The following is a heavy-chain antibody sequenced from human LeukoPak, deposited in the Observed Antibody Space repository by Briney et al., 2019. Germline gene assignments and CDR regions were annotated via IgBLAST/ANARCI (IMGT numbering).Heavy chain of an antibody. J-gene: IGHJ4*02. D-gene: IGHD3-3*01. Sequence: GGSMRLSCTAHGFTVNANNMNWVRQAPGKGLEWVSLVYAGGATHHAESVKGRFTISRDSSSETLYLQMNSLTTDDTGVYYCASLGGASRGCWGQGILVTVSS. CDR2: VYAGGAT. CDR3: ASLGGASRGC. V-gene: IGHV3-66*02. CDR1: GFTVNANN.